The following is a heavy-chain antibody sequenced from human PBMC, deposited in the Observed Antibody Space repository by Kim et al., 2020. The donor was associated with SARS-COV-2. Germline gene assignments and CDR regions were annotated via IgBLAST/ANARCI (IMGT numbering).Heavy chain of an antibody. V-gene: IGHV4-59*01. Sequence: SETLSLTCTVSGGSISSYYWSWIRQPPGKGLEWIGYIYYSGSTNYNPSLKSRVTISVDTSKNQFSLKLSSVTAADTAVYYCARGRQQLVPSFDYWGQGTLVTVSS. J-gene: IGHJ4*02. CDR3: ARGRQQLVPSFDY. CDR2: IYYSGST. D-gene: IGHD6-13*01. CDR1: GGSISSYY.